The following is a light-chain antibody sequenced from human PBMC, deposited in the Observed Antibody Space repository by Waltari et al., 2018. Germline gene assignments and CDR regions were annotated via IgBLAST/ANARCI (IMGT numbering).Light chain of an antibody. Sequence: TQDPAVSVALGQTVRITCQGDSLRSYYASWYQQRPGQAPKLVLYDNNNRSSGVPDRFSGSRSDNTASLTVTGAQAEDEGHYYCHSRDASGVGGTFGGGTKLTVL. V-gene: IGLV3-19*01. J-gene: IGLJ2*01. CDR2: DNN. CDR3: HSRDASGVGGT. CDR1: SLRSYY.